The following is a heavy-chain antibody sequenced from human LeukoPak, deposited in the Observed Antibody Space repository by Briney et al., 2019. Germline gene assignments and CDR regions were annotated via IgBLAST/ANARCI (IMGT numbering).Heavy chain of an antibody. CDR3: ARVLTPYDFWSGMDV. CDR2: IWYDGSNK. CDR1: GFTFSSYG. V-gene: IGHV3-33*01. J-gene: IGHJ6*02. D-gene: IGHD3-3*01. Sequence: GGSLRLSCAASGFTFSSYGMHWVRQAPGKGLEWVAVIWYDGSNKYYADSVKGRFTISRDNSKNTLYLQMNSLRAEDTAVYYCARVLTPYDFWSGMDVWGQGTTVTVSS.